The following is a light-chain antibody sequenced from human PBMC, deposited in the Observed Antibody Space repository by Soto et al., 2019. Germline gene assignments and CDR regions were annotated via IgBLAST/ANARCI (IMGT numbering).Light chain of an antibody. J-gene: IGKJ5*01. V-gene: IGKV1-39*01. CDR2: VAS. CDR3: QQSYNAPIT. Sequence: DIHMPQSPSSLSASLGHRFTITCRASQNIINYLNWYQQKPGKAPQLLIYVASRLESGVPSRFSGSGSGTDFTLTISSLQPEDFATYYCQQSYNAPITFGQGTRLEIK. CDR1: QNIINY.